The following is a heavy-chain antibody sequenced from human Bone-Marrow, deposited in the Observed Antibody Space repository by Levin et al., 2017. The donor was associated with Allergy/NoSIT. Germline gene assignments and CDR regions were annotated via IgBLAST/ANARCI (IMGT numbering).Heavy chain of an antibody. V-gene: IGHV3-23*01. CDR2: ISGGAEST. D-gene: IGHD1-26*01. J-gene: IGHJ5*01. CDR3: AKASCHTPIVDGWFDS. CDR1: GFIFENYA. Sequence: PGGSLRLSCVASGFIFENYAMIWVRQAPGKGLEWVSLISGGAESTYFADSVRGRFTISRDNSKNTVFLQLNSLTAEDTAVYYCAKASCHTPIVDGWFDSWGPGNLVTV.